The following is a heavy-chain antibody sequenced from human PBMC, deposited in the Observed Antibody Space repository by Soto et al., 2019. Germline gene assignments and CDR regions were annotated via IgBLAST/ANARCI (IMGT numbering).Heavy chain of an antibody. CDR3: ARDKVPFYGPGSFAY. CDR1: GFTFSSYW. D-gene: IGHD3-10*01. Sequence: EVQLVESGGGLVQPGGSLRLSCAASGFTFSSYWMHWVRQAPGKGLVWVSRITSDGSDTTYADSVKGRFTISRDNAKNQLLLLLTNVRAEDTAVNYCARDKVPFYGPGSFAYWGQGTLVTVSS. V-gene: IGHV3-74*01. CDR2: ITSDGSDT. J-gene: IGHJ4*02.